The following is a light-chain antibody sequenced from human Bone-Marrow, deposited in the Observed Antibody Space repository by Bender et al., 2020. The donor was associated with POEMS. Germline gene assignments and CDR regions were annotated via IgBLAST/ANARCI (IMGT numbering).Light chain of an antibody. CDR3: ATWDDSLNGWV. CDR2: NNS. Sequence: QSVLTQPPSASGTPGQRVTISCSGRSSKFGSYPVNWYQQLPGAAPKLVIFNNSQRPSGVPDRFSVSNSGTSASLAISGLLSDDEADFYCATWDDSLNGWVFGGGTKLTVL. J-gene: IGLJ3*02. CDR1: SSKFGSYP. V-gene: IGLV1-44*01.